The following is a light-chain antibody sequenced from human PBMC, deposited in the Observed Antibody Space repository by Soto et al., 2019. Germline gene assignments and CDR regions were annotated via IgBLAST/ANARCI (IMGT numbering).Light chain of an antibody. CDR3: QQYDHYPIT. CDR1: QNINNW. V-gene: IGKV1-5*03. J-gene: IGKJ5*01. Sequence: DIQMTQSPSTLSASIGDRVTITCLASQNINNWLAWYQQKPGKAPKLLIYKASSLETGVPSRFSGSGSGTDFTLAISSLQPDDLASYYCQQYDHYPITFGQGTRLEIK. CDR2: KAS.